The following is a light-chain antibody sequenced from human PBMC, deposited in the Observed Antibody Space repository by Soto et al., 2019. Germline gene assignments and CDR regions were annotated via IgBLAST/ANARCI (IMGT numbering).Light chain of an antibody. CDR3: CSYAGSSTFDWV. CDR2: EGS. J-gene: IGLJ3*02. Sequence: QSVLTQPASVSGSPGQSITISCTGTSSDVGSYNLVSWYQQHPGKAPKLMIYEGSKRPSGVSNRFSGSKSGNTASLPISGLQAADEADYYCCSYAGSSTFDWVFGGGTKLTVL. V-gene: IGLV2-23*03. CDR1: SSDVGSYNL.